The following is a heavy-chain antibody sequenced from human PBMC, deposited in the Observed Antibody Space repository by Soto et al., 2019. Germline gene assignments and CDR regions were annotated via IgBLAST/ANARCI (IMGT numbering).Heavy chain of an antibody. D-gene: IGHD3-22*01. J-gene: IGHJ4*02. CDR2: ISGSGGRT. CDR3: AKGRYSYDSSGHDY. Sequence: LSCAAPGFAFSSHAMNWVRQAPGKGLEWVSGISGSGGRTYYADSVKGRFTISRDNSKNTLDLQMNSLRAEDTAVYYCAKGRYSYDSSGHDYWGLGTLVTVSS. CDR1: GFAFSSHA. V-gene: IGHV3-23*01.